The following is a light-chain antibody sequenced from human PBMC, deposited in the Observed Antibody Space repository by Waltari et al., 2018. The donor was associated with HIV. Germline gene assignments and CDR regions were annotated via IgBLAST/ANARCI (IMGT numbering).Light chain of an antibody. CDR3: CSSAGSSTFYA. Sequence: QSALTQPASVSRSPGQSITISCTGTSSDVGSYNLVSWYQQHPGKAPKLMVYEVSTRPTGVSLGSSAARAVSTSSLPITGRQAEDEADSYCCSSAGSSTFYAFGTGTKVTVL. J-gene: IGLJ1*01. CDR2: EVS. V-gene: IGLV2-23*02. CDR1: SSDVGSYNL.